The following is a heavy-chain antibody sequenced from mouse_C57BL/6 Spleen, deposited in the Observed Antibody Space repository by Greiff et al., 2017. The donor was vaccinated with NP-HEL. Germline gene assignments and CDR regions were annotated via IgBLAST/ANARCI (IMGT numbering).Heavy chain of an antibody. CDR1: GYTFTDYY. CDR2: INPNNGGT. V-gene: IGHV1-26*01. D-gene: IGHD1-3*01. Sequence: EVQLQQSGPELVKPGASVKISCKASGYTFTDYYMNWVKQSHGKSLEWIGDINPNNGGTSYNQKFKGKATLTVDKSSSTAYMELRSLTSEDSAVYYCARGEWRDYSMDYWGQGTSVTVSS. CDR3: ARGEWRDYSMDY. J-gene: IGHJ4*01.